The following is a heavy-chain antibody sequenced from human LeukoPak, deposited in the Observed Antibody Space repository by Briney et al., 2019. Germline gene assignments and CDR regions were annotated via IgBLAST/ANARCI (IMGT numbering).Heavy chain of an antibody. CDR1: GHPIRSHY. J-gene: IGHJ4*02. CDR3: ARDGPWDTYGYYFDS. CDR2: MYISTST. Sequence: TETLSLTCTVSGHPIRSHYWSWIRQAAGKGLAWIGRMYISTSTHYNPSLKSRVTMSLDTSKNQFSLRMSSVTAADTAVYYYARDGPWDTYGYYFDSWGQGILVTVSS. D-gene: IGHD1-26*01. V-gene: IGHV4-4*07.